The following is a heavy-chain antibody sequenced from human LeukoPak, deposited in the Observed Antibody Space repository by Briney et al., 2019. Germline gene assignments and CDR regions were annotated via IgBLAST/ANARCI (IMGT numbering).Heavy chain of an antibody. CDR3: ATHPLLLWFGELWSDYYYGMDV. CDR2: INPNSGGT. J-gene: IGHJ6*02. Sequence: ASVKVSCKASGYTFTGYYMHWVRQAPGQGLEWMGWINPNSGGTNYAQKFQGRATMTRDTSISTAYMELSRLRSDDTAVYYCATHPLLLWFGELWSDYYYGMDVWGQGTTVTVSS. CDR1: GYTFTGYY. V-gene: IGHV1-2*02. D-gene: IGHD3-10*01.